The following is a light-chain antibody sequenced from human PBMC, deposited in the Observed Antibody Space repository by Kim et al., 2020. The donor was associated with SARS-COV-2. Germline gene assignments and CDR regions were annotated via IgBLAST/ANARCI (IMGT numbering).Light chain of an antibody. Sequence: SYELTQPLSVSVALGQTARITCGGSNIGSKNVHWYQQKPGQAPLLVIYRDTNRPSGIPERFSRSNSGNTATLTISIAQAGDEAKYYCQVWDTSADGVFGG. CDR3: QVWDTSADGV. CDR2: RDT. V-gene: IGLV3-9*01. J-gene: IGLJ3*02. CDR1: NIGSKN.